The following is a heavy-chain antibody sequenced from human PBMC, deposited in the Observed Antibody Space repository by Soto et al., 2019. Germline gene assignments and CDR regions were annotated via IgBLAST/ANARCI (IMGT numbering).Heavy chain of an antibody. J-gene: IGHJ3*02. CDR1: GYTFTSYG. D-gene: IGHD3-16*02. CDR2: ISAYNGNT. V-gene: IGHV1-18*01. Sequence: QVQLVQSGAEVKKPGASVKVSCKASGYTFTSYGISWVRQAPGQGLEWMGWISAYNGNTNYAQKLQGRVTMTTDTSTSTAYMERRSLRSDDTAVYYCASNDDYIWGSYRGDAFDIWGKGTMVTVSS. CDR3: ASNDDYIWGSYRGDAFDI.